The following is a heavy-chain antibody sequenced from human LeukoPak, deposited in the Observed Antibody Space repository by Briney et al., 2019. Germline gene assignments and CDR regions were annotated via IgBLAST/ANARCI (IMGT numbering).Heavy chain of an antibody. J-gene: IGHJ5*02. CDR3: AREGPDYWFDP. CDR2: INHSGST. Sequence: SETLSLTCAVYGGSFSGYYWSWIRQPPGKGLEWIGEINHSGSTNYNPSLKSRVTISVDTSKNQFSLKLSPVTAADTAVYYCAREGPDYWFDPWGQGTLVTVSS. D-gene: IGHD1-14*01. V-gene: IGHV4-34*01. CDR1: GGSFSGYY.